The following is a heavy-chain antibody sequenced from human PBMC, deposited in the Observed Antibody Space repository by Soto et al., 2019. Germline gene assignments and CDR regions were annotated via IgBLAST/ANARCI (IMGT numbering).Heavy chain of an antibody. D-gene: IGHD3-3*01. CDR1: GFTVSSNY. V-gene: IGHV3-53*01. J-gene: IGHJ4*02. CDR3: AREDYDFWSGYAFDY. CDR2: IYSGGST. Sequence: ESGGGLIQPGGSLRLSYAASGFTVSSNYMSWVRQALGKGLEWVSVIYSGGSTYYADSVKGRFTISRDNSKNTLYLQMNSLRAEDTAVYYCAREDYDFWSGYAFDYWGQGTLVTVSS.